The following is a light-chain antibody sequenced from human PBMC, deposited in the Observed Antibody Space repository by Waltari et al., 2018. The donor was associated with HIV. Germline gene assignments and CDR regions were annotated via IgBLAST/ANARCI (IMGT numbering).Light chain of an antibody. V-gene: IGLV1-44*01. CDR2: SKH. Sequence: QSVLTQSPSASGTPGQRVTIYCSGGSSNIAANTMSWYQQLSGTAPKLLTHSKHQRPPGVTDRFSGTKSGTAASLAISGLQSEDEADYYCAAWDDGVNGWVFGGGTKLTVL. CDR1: SSNIAANT. J-gene: IGLJ3*02. CDR3: AAWDDGVNGWV.